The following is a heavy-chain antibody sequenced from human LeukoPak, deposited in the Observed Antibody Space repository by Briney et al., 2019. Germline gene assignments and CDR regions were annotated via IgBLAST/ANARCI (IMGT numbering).Heavy chain of an antibody. CDR2: ISYDGSNK. CDR3: AKRGYGLDY. D-gene: IGHD5-18*01. V-gene: IGHV3-30*18. Sequence: GGSLRLSCAASGFTFSSYDMHWVGQAPGKGLEWVAVISYDGSNKYYADSVKGRFTISRDNSKNTLYLQMNSLRAEDTAVYYCAKRGYGLDYWGQGTLVTVSS. CDR1: GFTFSSYD. J-gene: IGHJ4*02.